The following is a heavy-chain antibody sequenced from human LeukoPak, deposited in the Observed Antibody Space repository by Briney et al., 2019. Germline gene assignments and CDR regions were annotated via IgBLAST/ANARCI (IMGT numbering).Heavy chain of an antibody. D-gene: IGHD4-23*01. CDR2: ISSSSSYI. J-gene: IGHJ6*03. V-gene: IGHV3-21*01. CDR3: ARDVYGGNSYYYYYYYMDV. CDR1: GFTFSGYS. Sequence: PGGSLRLSCAASGFTFSGYSMNWVRQAPGKGLEWVSSISSSSSYIYYADSVKGRFTISRDNAKNSLYLQTNSLRAEDTAVYYCARDVYGGNSYYYYYYYMDVWGKGTTVTVSS.